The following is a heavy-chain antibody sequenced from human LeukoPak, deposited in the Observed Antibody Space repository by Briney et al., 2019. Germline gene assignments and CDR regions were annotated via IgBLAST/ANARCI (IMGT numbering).Heavy chain of an antibody. CDR2: IYHSGST. CDR3: ARDQSYYDFWSGYRVSDAFDI. V-gene: IGHV4-4*02. Sequence: SETLSLTCAVSGGSISSSNWWSWVRQPPGEGLEWIGEIYHSGSTNYNPSLKSRVTISVDKSKNQFSLKLSSVTAADTAVYYCARDQSYYDFWSGYRVSDAFDIWGQGTMVTVSS. J-gene: IGHJ3*02. CDR1: GGSISSSNW. D-gene: IGHD3-3*01.